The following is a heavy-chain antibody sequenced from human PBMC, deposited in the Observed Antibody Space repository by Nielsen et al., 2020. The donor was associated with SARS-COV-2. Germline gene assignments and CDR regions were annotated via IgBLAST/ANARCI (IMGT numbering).Heavy chain of an antibody. CDR2: MNPNSGNT. CDR3: ARGLLDSYAFDY. V-gene: IGHV1-8*01. CDR1: GYTFTSYD. D-gene: IGHD5-18*01. J-gene: IGHJ4*02. Sequence: ASVKVSCKASGYTFTSYDINWVRQATGQGLEWMGWMNPNSGNTGYAQKFQGRVTMTRNTSISTAYMELSSLRSEDTAVYYCARGLLDSYAFDYWGQGTLVTVSS.